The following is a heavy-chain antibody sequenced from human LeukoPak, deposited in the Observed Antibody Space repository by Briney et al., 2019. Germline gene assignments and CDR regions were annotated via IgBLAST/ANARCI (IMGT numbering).Heavy chain of an antibody. CDR2: ISYDGSDK. J-gene: IGHJ4*02. V-gene: IGHV3-30*03. CDR1: GFTFNTYA. D-gene: IGHD3-9*01. Sequence: GGSLRLSCEASGFTFNTYAMHWVRQPPGKGLEWVALISYDGSDKIYTDSVKGRFTISRDNAKNSLYLQMNSLRAEDTAVYYCARDEGNTGYYYWGQGTLVTVSS. CDR3: ARDEGNTGYYY.